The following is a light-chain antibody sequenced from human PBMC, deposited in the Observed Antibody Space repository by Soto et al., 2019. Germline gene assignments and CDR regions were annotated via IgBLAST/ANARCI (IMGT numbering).Light chain of an antibody. CDR2: GAS. Sequence: ELVLTQSPGTLSLSPGERATLSCRASQSVSSSYLAWYQQKPGQAPRLLIYGASSRATGLPDRFSGSGSGTDFTLTISRLEPEDFAVYYCQQYGSSPGFTFGPGTKVDIK. J-gene: IGKJ3*01. CDR1: QSVSSSY. CDR3: QQYGSSPGFT. V-gene: IGKV3-20*01.